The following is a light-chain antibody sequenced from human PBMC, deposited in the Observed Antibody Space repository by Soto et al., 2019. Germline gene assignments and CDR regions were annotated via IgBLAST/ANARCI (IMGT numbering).Light chain of an antibody. J-gene: IGLJ3*02. CDR3: CSYAGSRWV. V-gene: IGLV2-23*02. Sequence: QAASVSGSPGQSITISCSGSSSDIGIYNLVSWYQQHPGKAPKLVIYEVIKRPSGVSDRFSGSKSGNAASLTISGLQSEDEADYYCCSYAGSRWVFGGGTKLTVL. CDR1: SSDIGIYNL. CDR2: EVI.